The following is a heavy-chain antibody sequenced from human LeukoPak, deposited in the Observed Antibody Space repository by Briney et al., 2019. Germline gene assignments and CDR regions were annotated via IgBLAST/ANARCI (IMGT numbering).Heavy chain of an antibody. Sequence: ASVKVSCKASGYSFSGYYIHWVRQAPGQGLEWMGWINPNSGATNYAQKFQGTVTMTRDTSTSTAYMELSRLRSDDTAVYYCARDQSYFDTTAYYGMDCWGQGTLVTVSS. V-gene: IGHV1-2*02. D-gene: IGHD3-22*01. CDR1: GYSFSGYY. CDR2: INPNSGAT. CDR3: ARDQSYFDTTAYYGMDC. J-gene: IGHJ4*02.